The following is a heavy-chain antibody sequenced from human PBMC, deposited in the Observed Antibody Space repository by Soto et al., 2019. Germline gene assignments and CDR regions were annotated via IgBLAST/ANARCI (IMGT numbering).Heavy chain of an antibody. D-gene: IGHD5-12*01. CDR1: GGSISNSNYY. J-gene: IGHJ5*01. Sequence: QLHLQASGPGLVKPSETLSLTCTVSGGSISNSNYYWGWIRQPPGKGLEWIGSIYHSGSTYYNPSFKSRVTISVDTSKNQFSLKLTSVTAADTAVYYCARRLFSGYEDSDSWGQGTLVTVSS. V-gene: IGHV4-39*01. CDR3: ARRLFSGYEDSDS. CDR2: IYHSGST.